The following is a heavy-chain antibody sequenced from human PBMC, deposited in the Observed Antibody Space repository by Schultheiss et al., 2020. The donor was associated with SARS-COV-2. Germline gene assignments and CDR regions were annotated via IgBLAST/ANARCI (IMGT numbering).Heavy chain of an antibody. Sequence: GGSLRLSCAASGFTFSSYSMNWVRQAPGKGLEWVSYINPGSGAIYYADSVKGRFTISRDSAKNSLYLQMNSLRAEDTAVYYCAKESPLNYYDSSGSDYWGQGTLVTVSS. CDR3: AKESPLNYYDSSGSDY. CDR1: GFTFSSYS. V-gene: IGHV3-48*01. CDR2: INPGSGAI. J-gene: IGHJ4*02. D-gene: IGHD3-22*01.